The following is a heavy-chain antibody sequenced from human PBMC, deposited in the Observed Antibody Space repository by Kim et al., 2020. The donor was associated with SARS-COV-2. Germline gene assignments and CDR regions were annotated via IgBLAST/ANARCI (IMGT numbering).Heavy chain of an antibody. CDR1: GYTFTNYA. D-gene: IGHD3-3*01. CDR2: INARNGNT. CDR3: ARNLYYYFWSCHYYYYYC. J-gene: IGHJ6*03. Sequence: ASVKVSCNASGYTFTNYAMHWVRQAPGQRRELMGWINARNGNTKYSHKFQCRVTITRDTSASTAYMELSSLRSEGTAVYDCARNLYYYFWSCHYYYYYC. V-gene: IGHV1-3*01.